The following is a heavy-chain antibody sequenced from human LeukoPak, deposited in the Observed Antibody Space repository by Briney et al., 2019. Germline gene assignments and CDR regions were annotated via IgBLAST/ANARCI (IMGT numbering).Heavy chain of an antibody. Sequence: PSETLSLTCTVSGGSISSHYWSWIRQSPGKGLEWIGYSYYSGTTNYNSSLRSRVTISVDTSKNQFSLKLSSVTAADTAVYYCARRVAAAGSFDPWGQGTLVTVSS. CDR1: GGSISSHY. J-gene: IGHJ5*02. CDR3: ARRVAAAGSFDP. CDR2: SYYSGTT. D-gene: IGHD6-13*01. V-gene: IGHV4-59*11.